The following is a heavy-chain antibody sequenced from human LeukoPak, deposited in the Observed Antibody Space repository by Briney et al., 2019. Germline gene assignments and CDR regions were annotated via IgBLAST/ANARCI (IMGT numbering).Heavy chain of an antibody. V-gene: IGHV1-46*01. CDR2: IHPGGGST. J-gene: IGHJ6*03. CDR1: GYTFTSYY. D-gene: IGHD2/OR15-2a*01. CDR3: ARGDATTFRFYYYYSMDV. Sequence: SVRLSCTASGYTFTSYYMHWVRQAPGKGLEWMGIIHPGGGSTCYAQKFQGRVTMTRDISTSTVYMELSSLRSEDTAVYYCARGDATTFRFYYYYSMDVWGKGTTVTVSS.